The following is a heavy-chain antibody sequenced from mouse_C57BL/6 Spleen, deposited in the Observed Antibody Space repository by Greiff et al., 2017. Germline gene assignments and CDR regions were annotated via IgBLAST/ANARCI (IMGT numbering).Heavy chain of an antibody. CDR2: IDPSDSYT. D-gene: IGHD4-1*01. CDR1: GYTFTSYW. J-gene: IGHJ2*01. CDR3: ARIGVSWDAGDY. Sequence: VQLQQPGAELVKPGASVKLSCKASGYTFTSYWMQWVKQRPGQGLEWIGEIDPSDSYTNYNQKFKGKATLTVDTSSSTAYMQLSSLTSEDSAVYYCARIGVSWDAGDYWGQGTTLTVSS. V-gene: IGHV1-50*01.